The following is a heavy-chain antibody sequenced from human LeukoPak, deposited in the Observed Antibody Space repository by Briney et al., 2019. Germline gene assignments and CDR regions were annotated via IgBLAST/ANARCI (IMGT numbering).Heavy chain of an antibody. CDR2: IYYSGST. V-gene: IGHV4-39*01. Sequence: PSETLSLTFTGPGVSVSSSIYYSGWIRQPPGKGLEWVGSIYYSGSTSYNPSLKSRVTISVDTSKNQFSLKLTSVTAADTAVYYCASRNDILTGYVFDFWGQGTLVTVSS. CDR3: ASRNDILTGYVFDF. D-gene: IGHD3-9*01. CDR1: GVSVSSSIYY. J-gene: IGHJ4*02.